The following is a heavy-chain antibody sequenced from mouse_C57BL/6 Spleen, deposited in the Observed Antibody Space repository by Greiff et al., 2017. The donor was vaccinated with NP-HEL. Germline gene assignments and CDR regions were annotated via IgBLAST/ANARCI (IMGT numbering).Heavy chain of an antibody. CDR3: TSYYGSSPFAY. CDR2: IYPGNSDT. CDR1: GYTFTSFW. J-gene: IGHJ3*01. Sequence: EVQLQQSGTVLARPGASVKMSCKTSGYTFTSFWMHWVKQRPGQGLEWIGAIYPGNSDTSYNQKFKGKAKLTAVTSASTAYMELSSLTNEDSAVYYCTSYYGSSPFAYWGQGTLVTVSA. V-gene: IGHV1-5*01. D-gene: IGHD1-1*01.